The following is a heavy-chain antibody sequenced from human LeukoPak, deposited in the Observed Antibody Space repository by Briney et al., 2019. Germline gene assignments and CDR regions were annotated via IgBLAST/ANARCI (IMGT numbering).Heavy chain of an antibody. Sequence: ASVKVSCKASGYTFTGYYMHWVRQAPGQGLEWMGWINPNSGGTNYAQKFQGRVTMTRDTSISTAYMELSRLRSDDTAVYYCARRKLTIAVAAHPFDYWGQGTLVTVSS. CDR2: INPNSGGT. D-gene: IGHD6-19*01. J-gene: IGHJ4*02. CDR1: GYTFTGYY. V-gene: IGHV1-2*02. CDR3: ARRKLTIAVAAHPFDY.